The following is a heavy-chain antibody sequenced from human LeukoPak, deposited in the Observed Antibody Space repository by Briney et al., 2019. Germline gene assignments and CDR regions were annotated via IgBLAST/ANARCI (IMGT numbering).Heavy chain of an antibody. CDR2: INHSGST. CDR3: ARTPVALAGLFDP. Sequence: SETLSLTCAVYGGSFSGYYWSWIRQPPGKGLEWIGEINHSGSTNYNPSLKSRVTISVDTSKNQFSLKLSSVTAADTAVYYCARTPVALAGLFDPWGQGTLVTVSS. V-gene: IGHV4-34*01. D-gene: IGHD6-19*01. CDR1: GGSFSGYY. J-gene: IGHJ5*02.